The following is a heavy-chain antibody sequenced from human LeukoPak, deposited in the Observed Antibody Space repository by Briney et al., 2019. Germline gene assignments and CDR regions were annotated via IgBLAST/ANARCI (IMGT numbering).Heavy chain of an antibody. V-gene: IGHV1-46*01. CDR2: INPSGGST. D-gene: IGHD5-12*01. CDR1: GYTFTSYY. Sequence: ASVKVSCKASGYTFTSYYMHWVRQAPGQGLEWMGIINPSGGSTSYAQKFQGRVTMTRDTSTSTVYMELSSLRSEDTAVYYCARGPITDIVVTYYFDYWGQGTLVTVSS. J-gene: IGHJ4*02. CDR3: ARGPITDIVVTYYFDY.